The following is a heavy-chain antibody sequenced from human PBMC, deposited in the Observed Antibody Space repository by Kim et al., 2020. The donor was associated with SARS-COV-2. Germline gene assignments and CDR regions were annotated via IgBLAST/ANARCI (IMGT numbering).Heavy chain of an antibody. Sequence: RFTISRDNAKNALYLQMNSLRAEDTAVYYCARATRYYYDSSGYYPRPIDYWGQGTLVTVSS. D-gene: IGHD3-22*01. CDR3: ARATRYYYDSSGYYPRPIDY. V-gene: IGHV3-7*04. J-gene: IGHJ4*02.